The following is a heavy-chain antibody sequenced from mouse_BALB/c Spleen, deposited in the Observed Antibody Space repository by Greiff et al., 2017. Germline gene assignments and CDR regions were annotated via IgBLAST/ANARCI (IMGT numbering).Heavy chain of an antibody. V-gene: IGHV1S132*01. J-gene: IGHJ4*01. CDR3: ARDGNSYAMDY. D-gene: IGHD2-1*01. CDR2: IFPGTGTT. CDR1: GYTFTSYW. Sequence: VQLVESGAELVKPGASVKLSCKTSGYTFTSYWIQWVKQRPGQGLGWIGEIFPGTGTTYYNEKFKGKATLTIDTSSSTAYMQLSSLTSEDSAVYFCARDGNSYAMDYWGQGTSVTVSS.